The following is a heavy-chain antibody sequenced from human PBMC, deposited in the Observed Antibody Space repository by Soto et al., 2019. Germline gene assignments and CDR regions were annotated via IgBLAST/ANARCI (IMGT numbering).Heavy chain of an antibody. J-gene: IGHJ3*02. V-gene: IGHV1-2*02. D-gene: IGHD3-3*01. CDR3: ARGGGVGVAGSAAFDM. Sequence: QLHLVQSGAVVKKPGASVTVSCSASGYPVTAYYMHWVRQAPGRGLEWMGGINPATGAAKYTQTFPGRVTMTRGTSTGTVFMELGGLKSEDTAVFYCARGGGVGVAGSAAFDMWGQGTLVTVSS. CDR2: INPATGAA. CDR1: GYPVTAYY.